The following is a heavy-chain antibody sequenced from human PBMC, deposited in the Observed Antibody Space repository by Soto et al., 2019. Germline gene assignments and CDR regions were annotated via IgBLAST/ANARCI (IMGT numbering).Heavy chain of an antibody. CDR2: ISYVGSKT. D-gene: IGHD5-18*01. J-gene: IGHJ4*02. CDR1: GFTFSRYG. Sequence: QVQLVESGGGVVQPGRSLRLSCAASGFTFSRYGMHWVRQAPGKGLEWVALISYVGSKTYYAYSVKGRFTISRDNSKNTLYLQLSSLRVEDTAVYYWAKVRLRDYSLGYVFDSWGQGTLVTVSS. CDR3: AKVRLRDYSLGYVFDS. V-gene: IGHV3-30*18.